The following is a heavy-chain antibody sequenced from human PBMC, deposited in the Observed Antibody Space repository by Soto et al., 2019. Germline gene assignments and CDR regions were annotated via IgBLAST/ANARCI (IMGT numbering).Heavy chain of an antibody. J-gene: IGHJ6*02. CDR1: GGSISSYY. Sequence: SETLSLTCTVSGGSISSYYWSWIRQPPGKGLEWIGYIYYSGSTNYNPSLKSRVTISVDTSKNQFSLKLSSVTAADTAVYYCARGGAAYYYDSSGYRYYYGMDVWGQGTTVTVSS. V-gene: IGHV4-59*01. CDR3: ARGGAAYYYDSSGYRYYYGMDV. D-gene: IGHD3-22*01. CDR2: IYYSGST.